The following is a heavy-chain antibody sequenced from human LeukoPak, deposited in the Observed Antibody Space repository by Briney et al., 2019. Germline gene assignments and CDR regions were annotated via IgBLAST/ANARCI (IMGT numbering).Heavy chain of an antibody. Sequence: GGSLRLSCAASGFTFSSYAMHWVRQAPGKGLEYVSAISSNGGSTYYANSVKGRFTISRDNSKNTLYLQMGSLRAEDMAVYYCAKGTQWLPLSAFDIWGQGAMVTVSS. CDR3: AKGTQWLPLSAFDI. V-gene: IGHV3-64*01. D-gene: IGHD6-19*01. CDR1: GFTFSSYA. J-gene: IGHJ3*02. CDR2: ISSNGGST.